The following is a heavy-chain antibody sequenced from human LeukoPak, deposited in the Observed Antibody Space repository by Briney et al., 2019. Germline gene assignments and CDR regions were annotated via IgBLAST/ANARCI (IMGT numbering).Heavy chain of an antibody. CDR1: GFTFSGSA. CDR2: IRSKANSYAT. D-gene: IGHD6-6*01. V-gene: IGHV3-73*01. J-gene: IGHJ6*04. Sequence: GGSLRLSCAASGFTFSGSAMHWVRQASGKGLEWVGRIRSKANSYATAYAASVKGRFTISRDDSKNTAYLQMNSLKTEDTAVYYCRGYSSSSGSSDVWGKGTTVTVSS. CDR3: RGYSSSSGSSDV.